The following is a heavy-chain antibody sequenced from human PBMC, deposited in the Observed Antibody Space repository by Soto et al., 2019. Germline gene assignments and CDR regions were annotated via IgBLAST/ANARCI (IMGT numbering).Heavy chain of an antibody. CDR2: IGTAGDT. CDR1: GFTFSSYD. D-gene: IGHD3-16*01. CDR3: ARGAAGLDNYYYYMDV. V-gene: IGHV3-13*01. J-gene: IGHJ6*03. Sequence: GGSLRLSCAASGFTFSSYDMHWVRQATGKGLEWVSAIGTAGDTYYPGSVKGRFTISRENAKNSLYLQMNSLRAGDTAVYYCARGAAGLDNYYYYMDVWGKGTTVTVSS.